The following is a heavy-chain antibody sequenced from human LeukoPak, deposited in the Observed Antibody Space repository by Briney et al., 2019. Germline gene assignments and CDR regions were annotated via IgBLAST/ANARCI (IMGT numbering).Heavy chain of an antibody. CDR2: FYYGGNT. CDR1: GDSVSNTNYY. Sequence: PSETLSLTCTVSGDSVSNTNYYWGWIRQPPGKGLEWIGTFYYGGNTYYNPSLKSRVTISVDTSKNQFSLIPSSVTAADTAVYYCANLYNSGSYFGHWGQGALITVSS. CDR3: ANLYNSGSYFGH. J-gene: IGHJ4*02. D-gene: IGHD3-10*01. V-gene: IGHV4-39*01.